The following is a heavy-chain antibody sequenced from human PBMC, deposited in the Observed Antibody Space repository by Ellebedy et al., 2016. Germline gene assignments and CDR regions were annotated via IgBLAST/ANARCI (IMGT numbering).Heavy chain of an antibody. CDR3: AKDDKTDAFDI. D-gene: IGHD3-9*01. V-gene: IGHV3-23*01. J-gene: IGHJ3*02. CDR1: GYPFSSYA. Sequence: GGSLRLXCAAAGYPFSSYAMSWVRQAPGKGLEWVSSISDSGDTTHYADSVKGRFTISRDNSMNTLYLQMNSLRAEDTALYYCAKDDKTDAFDIWGQGTVVTVSS. CDR2: ISDSGDTT.